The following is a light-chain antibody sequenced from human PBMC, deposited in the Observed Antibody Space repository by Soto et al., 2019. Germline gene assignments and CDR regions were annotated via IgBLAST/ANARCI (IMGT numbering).Light chain of an antibody. CDR3: QQYNSYST. J-gene: IGKJ1*01. Sequence: AIPLPQSPSSLSASVGDRVTITCRASQGIRNDLGWYQQKPGKAPKLLIYDASSLESGVPSRFSGSGSGTEFTLTISSLQPDDFATYYCQQYNSYSTFGQGTKVDIK. V-gene: IGKV1-13*02. CDR1: QGIRND. CDR2: DAS.